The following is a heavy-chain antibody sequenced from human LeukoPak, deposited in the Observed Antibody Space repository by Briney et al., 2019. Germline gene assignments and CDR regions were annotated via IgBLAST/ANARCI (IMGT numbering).Heavy chain of an antibody. CDR2: ISHTGSTM. Sequence: GGSLRLSCAASGFSFSSYSMNWVRQAPGKGLEWVSYISHTGSTMSYADSVKGRFTISRDNARNSLYLQMNSLRAEDTAVYYCARGLPYNDAFDIWGQGTMVTVSS. D-gene: IGHD4-11*01. V-gene: IGHV3-48*04. CDR1: GFSFSSYS. CDR3: ARGLPYNDAFDI. J-gene: IGHJ3*02.